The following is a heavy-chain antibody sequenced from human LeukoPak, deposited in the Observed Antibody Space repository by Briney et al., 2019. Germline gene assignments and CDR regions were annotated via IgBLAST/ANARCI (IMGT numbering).Heavy chain of an antibody. CDR2: FDPEDGET. CDR3: ATLGIVGATTLY. J-gene: IGHJ4*02. CDR1: GYTLIELS. D-gene: IGHD1-26*01. V-gene: IGHV1-24*01. Sequence: ASVKVSCKVSGYTLIELSMHWVRQAPGKGLEWMGGFDPEDGETIYAQKFQGRVTMTEDTSTDTAYMELSSLRSEDTAVYYCATLGIVGATTLYWGQGTLVTVSS.